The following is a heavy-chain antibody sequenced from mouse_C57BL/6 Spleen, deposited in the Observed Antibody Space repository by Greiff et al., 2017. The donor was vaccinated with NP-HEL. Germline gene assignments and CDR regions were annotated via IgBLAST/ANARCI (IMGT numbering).Heavy chain of an antibody. CDR2: IDPSDSYT. D-gene: IGHD2-5*01. J-gene: IGHJ1*03. Sequence: VQLQQPGAELVKPGASVKLSCKASGYTFTSYWMKWVKQRPGQGLEWIGEIDPSDSYTNYNQKFKGKATLTVDTSSSTAYMQLSSLTSEDSAVYYCAPYSNYAYFDVWGTGTTVTVSS. V-gene: IGHV1-50*01. CDR1: GYTFTSYW. CDR3: APYSNYAYFDV.